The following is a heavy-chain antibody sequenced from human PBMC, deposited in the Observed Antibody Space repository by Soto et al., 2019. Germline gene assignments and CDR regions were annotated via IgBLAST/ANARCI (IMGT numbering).Heavy chain of an antibody. CDR3: ASMITGTTYYYGMDV. CDR1: GYTFTSYG. CDR2: ISAYNGNT. J-gene: IGHJ6*02. D-gene: IGHD1-7*01. Sequence: ASVKVSCTASGYTFTSYGISWVRQAPGQGLEWMGWISAYNGNTNYAQKLQGRVTMTTDTSTSTAYMELRSLRSDDTAVYYCASMITGTTYYYGMDVWGQGTTVTVSS. V-gene: IGHV1-18*01.